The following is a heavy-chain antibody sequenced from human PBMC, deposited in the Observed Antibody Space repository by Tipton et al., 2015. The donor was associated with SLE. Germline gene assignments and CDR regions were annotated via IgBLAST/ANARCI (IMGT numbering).Heavy chain of an antibody. V-gene: IGHV4-61*01. CDR3: ARDRMNSGSSQYFHP. Sequence: TLSLTCTVSGGSVSSGSYYWSWIRQPPGKGLEWIGYIYYSGSTNYNPSLKSRVTISVDTSKNQFSLKMNSVTAADTAVYYCARDRMNSGSSQYFHPWGQGTLVTVSS. CDR1: GGSVSSGSYY. J-gene: IGHJ1*01. D-gene: IGHD1-26*01. CDR2: IYYSGST.